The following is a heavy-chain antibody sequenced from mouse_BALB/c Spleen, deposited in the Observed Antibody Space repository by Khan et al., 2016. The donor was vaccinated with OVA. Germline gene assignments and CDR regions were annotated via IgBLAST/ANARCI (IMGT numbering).Heavy chain of an antibody. D-gene: IGHD2-4*01. CDR2: IWSGGST. CDR1: GFSLTSYG. J-gene: IGHJ3*01. V-gene: IGHV2-2*02. Sequence: QVQLKQSGPGLVQPSQSLSITCTVSGFSLTSYGIHWVRQSPGKGLEWLGVIWSGGSTDYSAAFISRLSISKDNSKSQVFFKMNSLQANDTAIYYCARNYDYDEDLAYWGRGTLVTVSA. CDR3: ARNYDYDEDLAY.